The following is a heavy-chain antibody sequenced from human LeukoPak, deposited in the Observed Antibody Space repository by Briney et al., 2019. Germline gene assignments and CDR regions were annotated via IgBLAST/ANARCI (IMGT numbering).Heavy chain of an antibody. CDR2: ISSGSSAR. V-gene: IGHV3-48*01. D-gene: IGHD3-3*01. J-gene: IGHJ4*02. Sequence: SGGSLRLSCAASGFTFGSHSMNWVRQTPGKGLEWVSYISSGSSARYYADSVKGRFTISRDDARNSLYLQMNSLRAEDTAVYYCARMSGSRLPGYWGQGTLVTVSS. CDR1: GFTFGSHS. CDR3: ARMSGSRLPGY.